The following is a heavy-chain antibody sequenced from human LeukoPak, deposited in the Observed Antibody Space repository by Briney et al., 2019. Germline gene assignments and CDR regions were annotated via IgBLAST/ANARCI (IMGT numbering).Heavy chain of an antibody. CDR3: ARHSRAYSSTSGTFDY. Sequence: PSETLSLTCTVSGASINNHYWSWIRQPPGKGLEWFGYIYYTGSTKYNSSLESRLTISIDTSKNQLYLKLRSVTAADTAVYYCARHSRAYSSTSGTFDYWGQGTLVTVSS. CDR2: IYYTGST. V-gene: IGHV4-59*08. J-gene: IGHJ4*02. CDR1: GASINNHY. D-gene: IGHD2-2*01.